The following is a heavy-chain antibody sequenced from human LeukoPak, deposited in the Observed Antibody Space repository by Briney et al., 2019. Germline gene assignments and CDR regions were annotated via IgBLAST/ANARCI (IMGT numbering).Heavy chain of an antibody. CDR1: GGSISSGDYY. CDR3: ARDRVGDHLLDY. Sequence: PSETLSLTCTVSGGSISSGDYYWSWIRQPPGKGLEWIGYIYYSGSTYYNPPLKSRVTISVDTSKNQFSLKLSSVTAADTAVYYCARDRVGDHLLDYWGQGTLVTVSS. CDR2: IYYSGST. V-gene: IGHV4-30-4*01. D-gene: IGHD4-17*01. J-gene: IGHJ4*02.